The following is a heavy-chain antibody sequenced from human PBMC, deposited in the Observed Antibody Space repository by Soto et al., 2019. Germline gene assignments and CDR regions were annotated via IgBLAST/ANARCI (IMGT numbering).Heavy chain of an antibody. CDR1: GFTFSSYS. CDR2: ISSSSSYI. D-gene: IGHD6-6*01. Sequence: GGSLRLSCAASGFTFSSYSMNWVRQAPGKGLERVSSISSSSSYIYYADSVKGRFTISRDNAKNSLYLQMNSLRAEDTAVYYCARAATIAARLLAFDIWGQGTMVTVSS. J-gene: IGHJ3*02. CDR3: ARAATIAARLLAFDI. V-gene: IGHV3-21*01.